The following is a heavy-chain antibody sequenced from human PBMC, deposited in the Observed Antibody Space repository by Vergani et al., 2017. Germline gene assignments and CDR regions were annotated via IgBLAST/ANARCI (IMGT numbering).Heavy chain of an antibody. CDR3: ARGNREITMVRGVIPHLDY. Sequence: QVQLQQWGAGLLKPSETLSLTCAVYGGSFSGYYWSWIRQPPGKGLEWIGEINHSGSTNYNPSLKSRVTISVDTSKNQFSLKLSSVTAADTAVYYCARGNREITMVRGVIPHLDYWGQGTLVTVSS. V-gene: IGHV4-34*01. CDR1: GGSFSGYY. D-gene: IGHD3-10*01. J-gene: IGHJ4*02. CDR2: INHSGST.